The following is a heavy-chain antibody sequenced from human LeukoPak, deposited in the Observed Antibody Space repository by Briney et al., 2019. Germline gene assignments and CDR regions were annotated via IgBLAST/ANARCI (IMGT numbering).Heavy chain of an antibody. J-gene: IGHJ4*02. CDR3: ASRAAADIVVVPAADADY. D-gene: IGHD2-2*01. V-gene: IGHV1-69*13. CDR2: IIPIFGTA. CDR1: GGTFTSYA. Sequence: ASGKVSCKASGGTFTSYAISWGRQAPGQGFEWMGGIIPIFGTANYAQKFQGRVTITADESTSTAYMELSSLRSEDTAVYYCASRAAADIVVVPAADADYWGQGTLVTVSS.